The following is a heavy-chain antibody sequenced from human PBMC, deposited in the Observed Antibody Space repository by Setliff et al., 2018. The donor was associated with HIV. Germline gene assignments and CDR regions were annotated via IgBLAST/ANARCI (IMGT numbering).Heavy chain of an antibody. CDR2: ISTRSTST. D-gene: IGHD5-18*01. CDR1: GFTFSDFY. CDR3: ARINSERGYSYGSIDY. J-gene: IGHJ4*02. Sequence: PGGSLRLSCKASGFTFSDFYMTWIRQAPGKGLEWVSYISTRSTSTNSADSVKGRFTISRDDANNSLHLQMNSLRAEDTAVYYCARINSERGYSYGSIDYWGQGTQVTVSS. V-gene: IGHV3-11*03.